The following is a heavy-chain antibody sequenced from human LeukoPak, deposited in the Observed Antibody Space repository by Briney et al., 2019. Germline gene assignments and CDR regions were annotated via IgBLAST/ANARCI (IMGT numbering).Heavy chain of an antibody. CDR1: GFTFSSYA. CDR3: AKDLRRIAAYYFDY. J-gene: IGHJ4*02. Sequence: GRSLRLSCAASGFTFSSYAIHWVRQAPGRGLEWAAVISSDGRDKHHADSVKGRFTISRGNSKNTLYLQTNSLRAEDTAVYYCAKDLRRIAAYYFDYWGQGTLVTVSS. CDR2: ISSDGRDK. D-gene: IGHD6-25*01. V-gene: IGHV3-30*18.